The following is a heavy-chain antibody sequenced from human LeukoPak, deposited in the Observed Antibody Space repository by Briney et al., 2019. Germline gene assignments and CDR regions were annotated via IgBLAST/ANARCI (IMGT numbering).Heavy chain of an antibody. J-gene: IGHJ4*02. CDR3: ARRYSDSQIDY. V-gene: IGHV5-51*01. Sequence: GESLKISCKGSGYTFTSYWINWVRQMPGKGLEWMGIIYPGDSDTRYSPSFQGQVTISADKSIGTAYMQWSSLKASDTAMYYCARRYSDSQIDYWGQGTLVTVSS. CDR1: GYTFTSYW. D-gene: IGHD4-11*01. CDR2: IYPGDSDT.